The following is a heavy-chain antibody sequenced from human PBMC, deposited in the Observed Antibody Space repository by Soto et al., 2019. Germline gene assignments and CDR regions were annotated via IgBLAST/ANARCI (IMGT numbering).Heavy chain of an antibody. CDR1: GGTFSSYA. CDR3: SRRRPGYCSGGSCTDNWFDP. J-gene: IGHJ5*02. D-gene: IGHD2-15*01. Sequence: QVQLVQSGAEVKKPGSSVKVSCKASGGTFSSYAISWVRQAPGQGLEWMGGIIPIFGTANYAQKFQGRVKNTGEESNSTGHQELGRLRFEEPGVYYLSRRRPGYCSGGSCTDNWFDPWGQGTLVTVSS. CDR2: IIPIFGTA. V-gene: IGHV1-69*01.